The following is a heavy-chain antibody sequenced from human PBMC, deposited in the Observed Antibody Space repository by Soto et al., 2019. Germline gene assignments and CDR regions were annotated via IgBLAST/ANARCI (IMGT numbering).Heavy chain of an antibody. CDR2: INAGNGNT. CDR3: ARVYYSNSRYYYYYGMDV. V-gene: IGHV1-3*05. CDR1: GYTFTSYA. J-gene: IGHJ6*02. D-gene: IGHD4-4*01. Sequence: QVQLVQSGAEEKKPGASVKVSCKASGYTFTSYAMHWVRQAPGQRLEWMGWINAGNGNTKYSQKFQGRVTITRDTSASTAYMELSSLRSEDTAVYYCARVYYSNSRYYYYYGMDVWGQGTTVTVSS.